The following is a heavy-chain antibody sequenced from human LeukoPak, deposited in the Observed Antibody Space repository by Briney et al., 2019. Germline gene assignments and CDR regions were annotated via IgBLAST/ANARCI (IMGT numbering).Heavy chain of an antibody. D-gene: IGHD6-19*01. J-gene: IGHJ4*02. Sequence: GGSLRLSCAAPGFTFSNYAMHWVRQAPGKGLEWVAVISYDANDKYYADSVKGRFTISRDNSKNTLYLQMNNLRAEDTAVYYCARLIKDFYSSGWYYFDYWGQGTLVTVSS. CDR2: ISYDANDK. V-gene: IGHV3-30*04. CDR3: ARLIKDFYSSGWYYFDY. CDR1: GFTFSNYA.